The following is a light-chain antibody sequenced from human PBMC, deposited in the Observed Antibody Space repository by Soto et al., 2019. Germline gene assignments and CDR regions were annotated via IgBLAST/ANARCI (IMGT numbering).Light chain of an antibody. CDR2: GAS. CDR3: QQYGSSPYT. CDR1: QSVSSNY. J-gene: IGKJ2*01. V-gene: IGKV3-20*01. Sequence: ELVLTQSPGTLSLSPGERATLSCRASQSVSSNYLAWYQQKPGQAPRLLIYGASSRATGIPDRFSGSGSGTDFTLTISRLEPEDFAVYYCQQYGSSPYTFGQGTKLEIK.